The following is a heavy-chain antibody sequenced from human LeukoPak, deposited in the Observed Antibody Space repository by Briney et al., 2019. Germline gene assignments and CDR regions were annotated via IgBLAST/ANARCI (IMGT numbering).Heavy chain of an antibody. CDR1: GGSISSSSYY. CDR3: ARDRPGYYGSRAYFDF. Sequence: SETLSLTCTVSGGSISSSSYYWGWIRQPPGKGLEWIGSIYHSGSTYYNPSLNSRVTISKDTSKNQFSLKLSSVTAADTAVYYCARDRPGYYGSRAYFDFWGQGTLVTVSS. D-gene: IGHD3-22*01. J-gene: IGHJ4*02. V-gene: IGHV4-39*07. CDR2: IYHSGST.